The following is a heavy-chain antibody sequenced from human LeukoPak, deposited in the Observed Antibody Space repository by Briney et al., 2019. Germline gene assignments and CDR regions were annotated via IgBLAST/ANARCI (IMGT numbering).Heavy chain of an antibody. V-gene: IGHV3-74*01. Sequence: PGGSLRLSCAASGFSFSNYWMHWVRQAPGKGLVWVSRINSDGTNIRYADSVKGRFTISRDNAENSLYLQMNSLRAEDTAVYYCAREHYFYHMDGWGEGTTVTVSS. CDR1: GFSFSNYW. CDR2: INSDGTNI. J-gene: IGHJ6*03. CDR3: AREHYFYHMDG.